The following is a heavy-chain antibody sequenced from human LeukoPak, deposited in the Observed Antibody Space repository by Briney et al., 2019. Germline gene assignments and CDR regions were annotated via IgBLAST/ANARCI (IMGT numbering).Heavy chain of an antibody. J-gene: IGHJ6*03. D-gene: IGHD3-3*01. V-gene: IGHV4-4*07. CDR3: ARVGDFWSGYPSRNYMDV. Sequence: PSETLSLTCTVSGGSINSYYWSWIRQPAGKGLEWIGRIYTSGTTNYNPSLKSRVTMSVDTSKKQFSLKLSSVTAADTAVYYCARVGDFWSGYPSRNYMDVWGKGTTVTVSS. CDR1: GGSINSYY. CDR2: IYTSGTT.